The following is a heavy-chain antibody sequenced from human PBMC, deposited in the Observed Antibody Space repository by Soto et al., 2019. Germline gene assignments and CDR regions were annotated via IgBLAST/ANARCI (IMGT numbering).Heavy chain of an antibody. V-gene: IGHV4-59*01. Sequence: SETLYLTCPVAGGSISSYYWSWMRQPPGKGLEWIGYIYYSGSTNYNTSLQSRVTISVDTSKNQFSLKLSSVTAADTAVYYCARDRNLKGYYGMDVWGQGTTVTVSS. CDR3: ARDRNLKGYYGMDV. CDR1: GGSISSYY. J-gene: IGHJ6*02. CDR2: IYYSGST.